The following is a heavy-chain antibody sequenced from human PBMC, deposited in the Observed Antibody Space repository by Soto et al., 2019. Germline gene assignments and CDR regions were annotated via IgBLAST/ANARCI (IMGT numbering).Heavy chain of an antibody. CDR2: IKAYSGNT. CDR3: ASANYGDDDY. D-gene: IGHD4-17*01. V-gene: IGHV1-18*01. CDR1: GYTFPTST. Sequence: QLQLVQSRAEAKKPGASVKVSCKASGYTFPTSTISWLRQAPGQGLEWMGWIKAYSGNTNYAQKLQGRVTMTTDTSTSTAYMELRSLTTDDTAIYYCASANYGDDDYWVQGTLVTVSS. J-gene: IGHJ4*02.